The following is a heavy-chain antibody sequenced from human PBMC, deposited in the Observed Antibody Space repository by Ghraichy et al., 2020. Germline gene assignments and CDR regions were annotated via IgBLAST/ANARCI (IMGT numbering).Heavy chain of an antibody. V-gene: IGHV1-69*13. D-gene: IGHD3-16*01. J-gene: IGHJ6*03. CDR3: ARCTGGYYYYYMDV. CDR2: IIPIFGTA. CDR1: GGTFSSYA. Sequence: SVKVSCKASGGTFSSYAISWVRQAPGQGLEWMGGIIPIFGTANYAQKFQGRVTITADDSTSTAYMELSSLRSEDTAVYYCARCTGGYYYYYMDVWGKGTTVTVSS.